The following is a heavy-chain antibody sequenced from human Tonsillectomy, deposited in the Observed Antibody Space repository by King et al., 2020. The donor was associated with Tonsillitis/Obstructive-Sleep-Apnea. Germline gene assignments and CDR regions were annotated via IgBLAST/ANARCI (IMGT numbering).Heavy chain of an antibody. D-gene: IGHD3-3*01. CDR2: IKSKTDGGTT. V-gene: IGHV3-15*01. Sequence: VQLVESGGGLVKPGGSLRVSCAASGFTFSNAWMSWVRQAPGKGLEWVGRIKSKTDGGTTDYAAPVKGRFTISRDDSKNTLYLQMNSLKPEDTAVYYCPTPIFGVVIALGWGQGTLVTVSS. CDR1: GFTFSNAW. CDR3: PTPIFGVVIALG. J-gene: IGHJ4*02.